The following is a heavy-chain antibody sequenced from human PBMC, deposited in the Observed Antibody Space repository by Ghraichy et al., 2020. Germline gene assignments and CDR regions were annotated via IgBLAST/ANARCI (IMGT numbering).Heavy chain of an antibody. CDR3: ARDFGDGYYYGMDV. Sequence: GESLNISCAASGFTFSSYAMHWVRQAPGKGLEWVAVISYDGSNKYYADSVKGRFTFSRDNSKNTLYLQMNSLRAEDTAVYYCARDFGDGYYYGMDVWGQGTTVTVSS. CDR2: ISYDGSNK. D-gene: IGHD3-10*01. V-gene: IGHV3-30-3*01. CDR1: GFTFSSYA. J-gene: IGHJ6*02.